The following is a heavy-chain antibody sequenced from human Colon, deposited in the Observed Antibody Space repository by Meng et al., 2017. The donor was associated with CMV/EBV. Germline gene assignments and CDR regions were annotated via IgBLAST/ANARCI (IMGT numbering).Heavy chain of an antibody. CDR3: AKEYEFEDSSDHFDH. Sequence: GSLRLSCTVSAYPINTDYYWGWIRQPPGKGLEWLGSIYYSGGTFYNPSLQSRVAISVDTSKNLFSLRLSSVTAADTAVYYCAKEYEFEDSSDHFDHWGQGTLVTVSS. V-gene: IGHV4-38-2*02. J-gene: IGHJ4*02. CDR2: IYYSGGT. D-gene: IGHD3-22*01. CDR1: AYPINTDYY.